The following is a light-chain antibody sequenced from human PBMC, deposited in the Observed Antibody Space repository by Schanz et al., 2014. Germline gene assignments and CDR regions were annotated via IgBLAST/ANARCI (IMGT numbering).Light chain of an antibody. CDR1: QSISSY. CDR3: QQAISFPVT. CDR2: DAS. V-gene: IGKV1-39*01. J-gene: IGKJ4*01. Sequence: DIQMTQSPSSLSASVGDRVTITCRASQSISSYLNWYQQKPGKAPKLLIYDASSLESGVPSRFRGSGYGTDFTLTITSLQPEDIATYYCQQAISFPVTFGGGTKVEI.